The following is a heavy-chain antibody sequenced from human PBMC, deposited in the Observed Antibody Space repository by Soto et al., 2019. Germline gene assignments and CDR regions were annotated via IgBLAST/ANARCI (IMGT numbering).Heavy chain of an antibody. Sequence: QVQLVQSGAEVKKPGASVKVSCKASGYTFTSYDINWVRQATGQGLEWMGWMNPNSGNTGYAQKFQGRVTMTRNTSRSTAYMELSSLRSEDTAVYYCARGPGYYDILTGYYQDAFDIWGQGTMVTVSS. D-gene: IGHD3-9*01. CDR2: MNPNSGNT. V-gene: IGHV1-8*01. CDR3: ARGPGYYDILTGYYQDAFDI. J-gene: IGHJ3*02. CDR1: GYTFTSYD.